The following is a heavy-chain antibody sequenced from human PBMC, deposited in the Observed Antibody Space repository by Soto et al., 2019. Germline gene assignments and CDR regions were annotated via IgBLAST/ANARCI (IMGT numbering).Heavy chain of an antibody. D-gene: IGHD3-22*01. CDR2: IVVGSGNT. V-gene: IGHV1-58*02. Sequence: VASVKVSCKASGFTFTTSAMQWVRQARGQRLDRIGWIVVGSGNTNYEQKFQERVTITRDMSTSTAYMELSSLRSEDTAVYYCAADAYYDSSGYYYYYYGMDVWGQGTTVTVSS. J-gene: IGHJ6*02. CDR1: GFTFTTSA. CDR3: AADAYYDSSGYYYYYYGMDV.